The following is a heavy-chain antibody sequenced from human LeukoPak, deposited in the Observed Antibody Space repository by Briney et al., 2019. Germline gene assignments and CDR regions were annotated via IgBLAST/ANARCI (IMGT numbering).Heavy chain of an antibody. V-gene: IGHV3-73*01. J-gene: IGHJ5*02. D-gene: IGHD1-26*01. Sequence: PGGSLRLSCAASGFTFSGSAMHRVRQASGKGLEWVGRIRTKANNYATTYGASVKGRFTISRDNTKNSLYLQMNSLRAEDTAVYYCARTRRELLRREWFDPWGQGTLVTVSS. CDR1: GFTFSGSA. CDR3: ARTRRELLRREWFDP. CDR2: IRTKANNYAT.